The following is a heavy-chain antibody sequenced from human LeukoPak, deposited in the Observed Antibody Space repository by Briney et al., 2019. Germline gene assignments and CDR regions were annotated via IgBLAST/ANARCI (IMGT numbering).Heavy chain of an antibody. V-gene: IGHV5-51*01. CDR2: IYPGDSDT. D-gene: IGHD3-9*01. CDR1: GYSFTSYW. Sequence: GESLKISCKGSGYSFTSYWIGWVRPTPGKGLEWMGIIYPGDSDTRYSPSFQGQVTISADKSISTAYLQWSSLKASDTAMYYCARSILTGYYGRSAADYWGQGTLVTVSS. CDR3: ARSILTGYYGRSAADY. J-gene: IGHJ4*02.